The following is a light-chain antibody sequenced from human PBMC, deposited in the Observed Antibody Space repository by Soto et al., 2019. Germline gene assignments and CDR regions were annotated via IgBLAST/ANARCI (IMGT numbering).Light chain of an antibody. V-gene: IGLV2-8*01. J-gene: IGLJ2*01. CDR1: SSDVGSCNY. Sequence: QSALTQPPSASGSPGQSVTISCTGTSSDVGSCNYVSWYQQHPGKAPKLMIYEVIKRPSGVPDRFSGSKSGNTAFLTVSGLQADDEADYYCSSYADSKNLEVVFGGGTKLTVL. CDR2: EVI. CDR3: SSYADSKNLEVV.